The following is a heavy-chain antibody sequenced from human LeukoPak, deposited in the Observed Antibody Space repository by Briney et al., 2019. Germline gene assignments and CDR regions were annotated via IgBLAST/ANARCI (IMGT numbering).Heavy chain of an antibody. CDR1: GFTFSSYG. D-gene: IGHD3-10*01. V-gene: IGHV3-30*02. J-gene: IGHJ4*02. CDR3: ARTRITMVRGVIPMIFDY. CDR2: IRYDESNK. Sequence: GGSLRLSCAASGFTFSSYGMHWVRQAPGKGLEWVAFIRYDESNKYYADSVKGRFTISRDNSKNTLYLQMNSLRAEDTAVYYCARTRITMVRGVIPMIFDYWGQGTLVTVSS.